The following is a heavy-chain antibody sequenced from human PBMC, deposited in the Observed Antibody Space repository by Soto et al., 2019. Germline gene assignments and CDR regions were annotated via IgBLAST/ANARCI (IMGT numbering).Heavy chain of an antibody. CDR1: GGSISSDGFY. V-gene: IGHV4-30-4*01. CDR3: ARALTYYYDSSGYYYPYYFDY. D-gene: IGHD3-22*01. Sequence: SETLSLTCSVSGGSISSDGFYWSWIRQSPGKGLEWIGYVYYSGSTYYKPSLQSRVTISVDTSRSQFSLKLSSVTAADTAVYYCARALTYYYDSSGYYYPYYFDYWGQGTLVTVSS. CDR2: VYYSGST. J-gene: IGHJ4*02.